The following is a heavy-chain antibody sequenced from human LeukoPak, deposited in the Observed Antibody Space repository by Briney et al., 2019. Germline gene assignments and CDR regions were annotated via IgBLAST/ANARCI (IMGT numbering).Heavy chain of an antibody. CDR3: ARAVGATTGYYFDY. J-gene: IGHJ4*02. V-gene: IGHV1-2*02. CDR2: INPNSGGT. Sequence: ASVKVSCKASGYTFTGYYMHWVRQAPGQGLEWMGWINPNSGGTNYAQKFQGRVTMTGDTSISTAYMELSRLRSDDTAVYYCARAVGATTGYYFDYWGQGTLVTVSS. D-gene: IGHD1-26*01. CDR1: GYTFTGYY.